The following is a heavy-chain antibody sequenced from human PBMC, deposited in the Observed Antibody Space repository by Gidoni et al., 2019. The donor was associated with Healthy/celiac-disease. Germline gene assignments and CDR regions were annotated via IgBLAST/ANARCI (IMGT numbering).Heavy chain of an antibody. CDR2: IWYDGRNK. CDR3: ARDATVTTGGMGGY. CDR1: GFTFSSYG. V-gene: IGHV3-33*01. Sequence: QVQLVESGGGVVQPGRSLRLSCAASGFTFSSYGMHWVRQAPGKGLEWVAVIWYDGRNKYYADSVKGRFTISRDNSKNTLYLKMNSLRAEDTAVYYCARDATVTTGGMGGYWGQGTLVTVSS. J-gene: IGHJ4*02. D-gene: IGHD4-17*01.